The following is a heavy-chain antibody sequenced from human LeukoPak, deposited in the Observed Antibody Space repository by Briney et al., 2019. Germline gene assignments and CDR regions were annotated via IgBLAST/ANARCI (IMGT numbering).Heavy chain of an antibody. V-gene: IGHV3-7*01. CDR3: ARRGDYMAFEY. D-gene: IGHD3-16*01. CDR1: GFIFKKYW. J-gene: IGHJ4*02. Sequence: GGSLRLSCAASGFIFKKYWMNWVRQVPGKGLECLANIKEDGSETYYADSVKGRFTIARDDAKNSLYLQMNSLRAEDTAVYYCARRGDYMAFEYWGQGTLVTVSS. CDR2: IKEDGSET.